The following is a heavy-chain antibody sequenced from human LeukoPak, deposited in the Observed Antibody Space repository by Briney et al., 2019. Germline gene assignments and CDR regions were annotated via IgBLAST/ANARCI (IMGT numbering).Heavy chain of an antibody. J-gene: IGHJ6*03. CDR1: GGSISSGDYY. CDR2: INHSGST. D-gene: IGHD3-10*01. CDR3: ARGKHYYGSGSYYIVNYYYYMDV. V-gene: IGHV4-39*07. Sequence: SETLSLTCTVSGGSISSGDYYWSWIRQPPGKGLEWIGEINHSGSTNYNPSLKSRVTISVDTSKNQFSLKLSSVTAADTAVYYCARGKHYYGSGSYYIVNYYYYMDVWGKGTTVTVSS.